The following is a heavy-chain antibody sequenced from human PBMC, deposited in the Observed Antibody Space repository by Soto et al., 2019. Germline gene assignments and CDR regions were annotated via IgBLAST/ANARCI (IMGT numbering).Heavy chain of an antibody. V-gene: IGHV3-30-3*01. J-gene: IGHJ2*01. CDR1: GFTFSSYA. Sequence: QVQLVESGGGVVQPGRSLRLSCAASGFTFSSYAMHWVRQAPGEGLEWVAVISYDGNNKYYADSVKGRFTISRDNSKYTLYLQMNSLRAEATAVYYWARDKSAYSYGSVPPLFDLWGRGTLVTVSS. D-gene: IGHD5-18*01. CDR3: ARDKSAYSYGSVPPLFDL. CDR2: ISYDGNNK.